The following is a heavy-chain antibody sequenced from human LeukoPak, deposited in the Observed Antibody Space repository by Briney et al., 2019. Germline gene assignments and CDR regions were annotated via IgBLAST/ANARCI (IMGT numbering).Heavy chain of an antibody. CDR3: ARVQVYYVSSGYLYYFDY. V-gene: IGHV4-59*12. D-gene: IGHD3-22*01. J-gene: IGHJ4*02. Sequence: MTSETLSLTCTVSGGSISTYYWNWIRQPTGKGLEWIGYIYHSGSTNYNPSLQSRVTISVDKSKNQFSLKLSSVTAADTAVYYCARVQVYYVSSGYLYYFDYWGQGTLVTVSS. CDR1: GGSISTYY. CDR2: IYHSGST.